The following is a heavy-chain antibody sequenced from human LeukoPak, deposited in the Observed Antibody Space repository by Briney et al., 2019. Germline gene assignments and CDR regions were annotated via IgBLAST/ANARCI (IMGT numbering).Heavy chain of an antibody. Sequence: GGSLRLSCAASGFTFSSYSLNWVRQAPGMGLEWVSSISSSSHYIYYADSVKGRFTISRDNAKNSLYLQMNSLRAEDTAVYYCAREWDIVVVPAAPKNWFDPWGQGTLVTVSS. CDR3: AREWDIVVVPAAPKNWFDP. V-gene: IGHV3-21*01. CDR2: ISSSSHYI. D-gene: IGHD2-2*01. CDR1: GFTFSSYS. J-gene: IGHJ5*02.